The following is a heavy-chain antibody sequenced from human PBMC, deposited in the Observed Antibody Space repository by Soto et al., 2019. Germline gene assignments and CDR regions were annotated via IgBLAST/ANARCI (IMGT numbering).Heavy chain of an antibody. CDR2: VFSSVSA. J-gene: IGHJ4*02. CDR1: GVSVRSYT. V-gene: IGHV4-4*07. D-gene: IGHD2-21*02. CDR3: ARDGMTTGDT. Sequence: QLQLQESGPGQVRPSETLSLTCIVSGVSVRSYTWSWVRQPANKGLELIGRVFSSVSATYNPSLKSRVSISMDTPENRISLKLDSVTAADAGVYFCARDGMTTGDTWGPGTLVTVSS.